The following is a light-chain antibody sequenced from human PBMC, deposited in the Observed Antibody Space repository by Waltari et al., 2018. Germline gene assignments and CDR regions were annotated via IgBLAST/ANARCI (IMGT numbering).Light chain of an antibody. J-gene: IGKJ5*01. CDR3: QQYNRWPPIT. CDR2: DAS. V-gene: IGKV3D-15*01. Sequence: EIVMTQSPPTLSVSQGERATLSCRASQHIYSNLAWYQQKPGQPPRLLIYDASTRATGIPARFTGSGSGTEFTLTISSLQSEDSAVYSCQQYNRWPPITFGQGTRLEIK. CDR1: QHIYSN.